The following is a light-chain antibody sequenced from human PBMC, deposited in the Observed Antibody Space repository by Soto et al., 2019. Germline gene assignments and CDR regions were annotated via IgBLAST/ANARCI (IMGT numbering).Light chain of an antibody. CDR2: KAS. J-gene: IGKJ1*01. V-gene: IGKV1-5*03. CDR1: QSISSW. CDR3: QQYNSYRTWT. Sequence: DIQMTKSPSTLSASVGDRVTITCRASQSISSWLAWYQQKPGKAPKLLIYKASSLESGVPSRFSGSGSGTEFTLTISSLQPDDFATYYCQQYNSYRTWTFGQGTKVDIK.